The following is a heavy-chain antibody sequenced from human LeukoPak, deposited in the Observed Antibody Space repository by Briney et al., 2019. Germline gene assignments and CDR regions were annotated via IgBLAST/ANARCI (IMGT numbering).Heavy chain of an antibody. D-gene: IGHD6-19*01. J-gene: IGHJ6*02. CDR1: GGSISSYY. Sequence: SETLSLTCTVSGGSISSYYWSWIRQPPGKGLEWIGYIYYSGSTNYNPSLKSRVTISVDTSKNQFSLKLSSVTAADTAVYYFARDSGQWLVPRGDYYYGMDVWGQGTTVTVSS. CDR2: IYYSGST. V-gene: IGHV4-59*01. CDR3: ARDSGQWLVPRGDYYYGMDV.